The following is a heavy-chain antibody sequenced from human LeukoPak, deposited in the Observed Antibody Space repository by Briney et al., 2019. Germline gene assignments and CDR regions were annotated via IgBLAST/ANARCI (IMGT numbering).Heavy chain of an antibody. V-gene: IGHV4-39*01. CDR3: ARQGTSIVGATIDY. CDR1: GGSIRGSTYY. CDR2: IYYSGIT. Sequence: SETLSLTCTVSGGSIRGSTYYWGWIRQPPGKGLEWIGNIYYSGITYYNLSLKSRVTIYVDTSKNQFSLKLTSVTAADTALYYCARQGTSIVGATIDYWGQGTLVTVSS. D-gene: IGHD1-26*01. J-gene: IGHJ4*02.